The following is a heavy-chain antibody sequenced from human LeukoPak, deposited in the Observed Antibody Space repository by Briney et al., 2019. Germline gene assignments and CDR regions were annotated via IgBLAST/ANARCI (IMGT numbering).Heavy chain of an antibody. CDR2: ISAYNGNT. D-gene: IGHD6-19*01. Sequence: ASVKVSCKASGYTFTSYGMRWVRQAPGQGLEWMGWISAYNGNTNYAQKLQGRVTMTTDTSTSTAYMELRSLRSDDTAVFYCAIVWSSYGCDYWGQGTLVTVSS. CDR1: GYTFTSYG. J-gene: IGHJ4*02. CDR3: AIVWSSYGCDY. V-gene: IGHV1-18*01.